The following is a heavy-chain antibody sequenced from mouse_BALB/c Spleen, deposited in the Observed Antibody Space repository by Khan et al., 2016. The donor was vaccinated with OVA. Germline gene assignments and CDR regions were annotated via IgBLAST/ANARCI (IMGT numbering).Heavy chain of an antibody. CDR2: IDPFSGVS. J-gene: IGHJ3*01. D-gene: IGHD2-2*01. CDR3: TRHGYVAWFTY. V-gene: IGHV1S135*01. CDR1: GYSFTNYY. Sequence: VQLKQSGPELMKPGASVKISCKASGYSFTNYYIHWVIQSHGKSLEWIGYIDPFSGVSTYNQKFKGKATLTVDKSSSTAYIHLGSLTSEDSAVYYCTRHGYVAWFTYWGQGTLVTVSA.